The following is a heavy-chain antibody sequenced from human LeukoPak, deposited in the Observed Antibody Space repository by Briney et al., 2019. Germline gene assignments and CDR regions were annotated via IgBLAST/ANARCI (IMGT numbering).Heavy chain of an antibody. J-gene: IGHJ1*01. CDR3: ARAPEMATIYFQH. V-gene: IGHV3-7*01. CDR2: IKQDGSEK. D-gene: IGHD5-24*01. Sequence: GGSLRLSCAASGFTFSSYLMSWVRQAPGKGLEWVANIKQDGSEKYYVDSVKGRFTISRDNAKNSLYLQMNSLRAEDTAVYYCARAPEMATIYFQHWGQGTLVTVSS. CDR1: GFTFSSYL.